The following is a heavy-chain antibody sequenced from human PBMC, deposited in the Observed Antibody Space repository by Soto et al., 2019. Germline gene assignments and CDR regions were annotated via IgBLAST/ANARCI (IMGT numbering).Heavy chain of an antibody. CDR1: GFNFSSYA. CDR3: AKGMVDIVVVVAATDLDY. Sequence: GGSLRLSCAASGFNFSSYAMSWVRQAPGKGLEWVSAISGSGGSTYYADSVKGRFTISRDNSKNTLYLQMNSLRAEDTAVYYCAKGMVDIVVVVAATDLDYWGQGTLVTVSS. J-gene: IGHJ4*02. D-gene: IGHD2-15*01. V-gene: IGHV3-23*01. CDR2: ISGSGGST.